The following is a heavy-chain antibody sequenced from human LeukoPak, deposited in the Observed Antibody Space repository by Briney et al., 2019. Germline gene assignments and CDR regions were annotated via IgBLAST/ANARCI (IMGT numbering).Heavy chain of an antibody. V-gene: IGHV3-33*06. CDR1: GYTFSSYG. Sequence: GGSLRLSCAASGYTFSSYGMHWVRQAPGKGLEWVAVIWDGGSDKYYTDSVKGRVTISTDNSKSTVYLHMNSLRAEDTAVYYSAEPTKHLWPHAAFDIWGQGTMVTVSS. CDR3: AEPTKHLWPHAAFDI. CDR2: IWDGGSDK. J-gene: IGHJ3*02. D-gene: IGHD5-18*01.